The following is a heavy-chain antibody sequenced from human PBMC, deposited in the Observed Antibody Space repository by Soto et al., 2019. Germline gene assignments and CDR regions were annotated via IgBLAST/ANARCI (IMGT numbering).Heavy chain of an antibody. J-gene: IGHJ5*02. CDR3: EEEIDDYADFNH. V-gene: IGHV1-58*01. Sequence: GDSVKVSCKTSGFTFSKSSVQWMRQARGQRLEWIGWVVVGSDNTRYAQNFQDRVTITRDMSTSTSYMELSSLTSEDTAVYLGEEEIDDYADFNHWGQGNPVTVSS. D-gene: IGHD4-17*01. CDR2: VVVGSDNT. CDR1: GFTFSKSS.